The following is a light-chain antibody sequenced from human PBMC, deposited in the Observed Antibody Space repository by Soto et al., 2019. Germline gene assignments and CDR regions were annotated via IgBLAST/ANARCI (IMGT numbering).Light chain of an antibody. CDR2: GAS. J-gene: IGKJ1*01. V-gene: IGKV3-15*01. Sequence: EIVMTQSPATLSVSPGGRATLSCRASQSISDTLAWYQQKPGQAHRLLIYGASTRAPGFPARFSGSGSGTDFTLTISSLQSEEFAVYYCQQYNNWPWTVGQGTKVDIK. CDR3: QQYNNWPWT. CDR1: QSISDT.